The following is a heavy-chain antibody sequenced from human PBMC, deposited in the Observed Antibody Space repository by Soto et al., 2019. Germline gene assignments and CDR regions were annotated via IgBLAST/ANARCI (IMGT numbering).Heavy chain of an antibody. CDR2: ISTSSSTI. D-gene: IGHD3-22*01. CDR1: GFTFNTYS. J-gene: IGHJ4*02. Sequence: EVQLVESGGGLVQPGGSLRLSCAASGFTFNTYSMNWVRQAPGRGLEWVSYISTSSSTIYYADSVKGRFTISRDNAKNSLYLQMNSLRAEDTAVYYCARWNYDPTGYYKGALDYWGQGTLVTVSS. V-gene: IGHV3-48*01. CDR3: ARWNYDPTGYYKGALDY.